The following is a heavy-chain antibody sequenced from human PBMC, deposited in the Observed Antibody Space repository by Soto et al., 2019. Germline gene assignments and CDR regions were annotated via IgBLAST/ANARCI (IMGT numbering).Heavy chain of an antibody. Sequence: PSETLSLTCTVSGGSISSSRYYWGWIRQPPGKGLEWIGYFHSSGATYKDPSLKSRVTISVDTSKSQFSLMLTSVSATDTAVYSCTRGPSGDKVHYSSPGTLVT. D-gene: IGHD7-27*01. CDR3: TRGPSGDKVHY. V-gene: IGHV4-39*07. CDR1: GGSISSSRYY. J-gene: IGHJ4*02. CDR2: FHSSGAT.